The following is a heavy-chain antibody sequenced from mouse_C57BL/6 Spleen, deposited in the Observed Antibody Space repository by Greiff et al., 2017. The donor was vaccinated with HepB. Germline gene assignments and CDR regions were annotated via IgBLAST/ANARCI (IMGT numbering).Heavy chain of an antibody. D-gene: IGHD2-4*01. CDR3: ARSGYYDPSWFAY. J-gene: IGHJ3*01. CDR1: GYSFTGYY. CDR2: INPSTGGT. V-gene: IGHV1-42*01. Sequence: EVKLQESGPELVKPGASVKISCKASGYSFTGYYMNWVKQSPEKSLEWIGEINPSTGGTTYNQKFKAKATLTVDKSSSTAYMQLKSLPSEDSAVYYCARSGYYDPSWFAYWGQGTLVTVSA.